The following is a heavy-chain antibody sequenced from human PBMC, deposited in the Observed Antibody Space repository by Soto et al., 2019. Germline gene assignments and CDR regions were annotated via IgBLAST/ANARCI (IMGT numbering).Heavy chain of an antibody. V-gene: IGHV3-30*18. CDR3: AKGHGNTWYGMSV. CDR1: GFTFSSYG. D-gene: IGHD1-7*01. J-gene: IGHJ6*02. Sequence: QVQLVESGGGVVQPGRSLRLSCAASGFTFSSYGMHWVRQAPGKGLEWVAVISYDGSNKYYADSVKGRFTISRDNSKKKRYLQMNSLRADDKAVYYGAKGHGNTWYGMSVWGQGTTVTVSS. CDR2: ISYDGSNK.